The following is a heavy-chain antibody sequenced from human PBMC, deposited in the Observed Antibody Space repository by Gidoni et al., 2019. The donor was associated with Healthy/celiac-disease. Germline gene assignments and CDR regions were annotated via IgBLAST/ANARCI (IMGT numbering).Heavy chain of an antibody. CDR2: IYYSGST. Sequence: VLLQESGPGLVYPSEGLSLTFSGSGGSISSYHWTWIRPPPGKGLEWIVYIYYSGSTNYNPSLKSRATISVDTSKNQFSLKQSSVTAADTAVYYCARGRWWSRPSHWFDPWGQGTLVTVSS. CDR3: ARGRWWSRPSHWFDP. V-gene: IGHV4-59*01. CDR1: GGSISSYH. J-gene: IGHJ5*02. D-gene: IGHD2-15*01.